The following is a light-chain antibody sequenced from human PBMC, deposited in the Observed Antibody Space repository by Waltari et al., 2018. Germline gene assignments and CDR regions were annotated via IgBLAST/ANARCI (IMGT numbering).Light chain of an antibody. J-gene: IGLJ2*01. CDR2: GVS. CDR1: SSDVGGYSQ. CDR3: SSYAGSKHFL. Sequence: QYALTQPPSASGSPGQSVTISCTGTSSDVGGYSQVSWYQHHPGKAPKLMIYGVSQRPSGVPDRFSGSKSGNTASLTVSGLQAEDEADYYCSSYAGSKHFLFGGGTKLTVL. V-gene: IGLV2-8*01.